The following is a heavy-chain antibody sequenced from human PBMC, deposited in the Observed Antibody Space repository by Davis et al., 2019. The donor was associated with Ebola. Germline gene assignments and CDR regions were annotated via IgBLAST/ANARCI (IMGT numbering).Heavy chain of an antibody. CDR1: GGTFSSYA. D-gene: IGHD2/OR15-2a*01. V-gene: IGHV1-69*06. Sequence: SVKVSCKASGGTFSSYAISWVRQAPGQGLEWMGGIIPIFGTANYAQKFQGRVTITADKSTSTAYMELSSLRSEDTAVYYCARAPFLVTPEGWFDPWGQGTLVTVSS. J-gene: IGHJ5*02. CDR3: ARAPFLVTPEGWFDP. CDR2: IIPIFGTA.